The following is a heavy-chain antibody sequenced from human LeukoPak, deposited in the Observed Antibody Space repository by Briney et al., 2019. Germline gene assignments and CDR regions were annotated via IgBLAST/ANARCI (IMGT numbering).Heavy chain of an antibody. CDR2: IYHSGST. CDR3: VGSGSFSTYYFDY. J-gene: IGHJ4*02. CDR1: GGSISSNGYS. Sequence: SQTLSLTCVVSGGSISSNGYSWSWIRQPPGKGLEWIGYIYHSGSTYYNPSLKSRVTISVDRSKNQFSLKLSSVTAADTTVYYCVGSGSFSTYYFDYWGQGTLVTVSS. V-gene: IGHV4-30-2*01. D-gene: IGHD3-10*01.